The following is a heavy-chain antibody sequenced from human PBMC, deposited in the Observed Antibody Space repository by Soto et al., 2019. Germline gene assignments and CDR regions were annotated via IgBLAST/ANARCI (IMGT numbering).Heavy chain of an antibody. D-gene: IGHD3-10*01. J-gene: IGHJ4*02. CDR2: IYYSGNT. CDR1: GGSISSSSYY. Sequence: SETLSLTCTVSGGSISSSSYYWGWIRQPPGKGLEWIGSIYYSGNTYYNPSLKSRVTISVDTAKNQFSLKLSSVTAADTAVYYCARLYYFGSGSYYNRTFDFWGQGTLVTVS. V-gene: IGHV4-39*01. CDR3: ARLYYFGSGSYYNRTFDF.